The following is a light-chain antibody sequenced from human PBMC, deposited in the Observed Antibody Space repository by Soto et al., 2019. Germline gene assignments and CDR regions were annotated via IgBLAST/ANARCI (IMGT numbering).Light chain of an antibody. CDR1: QSLNND. CDR2: DAS. CDR3: QQYHRSSIT. J-gene: IGKJ5*01. V-gene: IGKV1-5*01. Sequence: DIQMTQSPSTLSASVGDRVTITCLASQSLNNDLAWYQQKPGKAPNLLIYDASTLERGAPSRFSGTGSGTEFTLAINSLQPDDFATYYCQQYHRSSITFGQGTRLEIK.